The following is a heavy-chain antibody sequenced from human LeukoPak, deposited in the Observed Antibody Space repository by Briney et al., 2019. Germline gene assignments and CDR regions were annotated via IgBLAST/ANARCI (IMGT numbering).Heavy chain of an antibody. V-gene: IGHV3-9*01. CDR2: ISWNSGSI. D-gene: IGHD3-9*01. Sequence: GGSLRLSCAASGFTFDDYAVHWVRQAPGKGLEWVSGISWNSGSIGYADSVKGRFTISRDNAKNSLYLQMNSLRAEDTALYYCAKDRTYDILTGFPDYWGQGTLVTVSS. CDR3: AKDRTYDILTGFPDY. J-gene: IGHJ4*02. CDR1: GFTFDDYA.